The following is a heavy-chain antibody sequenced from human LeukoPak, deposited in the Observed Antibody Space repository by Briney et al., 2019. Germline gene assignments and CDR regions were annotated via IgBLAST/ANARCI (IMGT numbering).Heavy chain of an antibody. CDR1: GFTFSSYA. CDR3: ARGDYYDSSGYFDY. CDR2: ISGSGGST. J-gene: IGHJ4*02. V-gene: IGHV3-23*01. D-gene: IGHD3-22*01. Sequence: GGSLRLSCAASGFTFSSYAMSWVRQAPGKGLEWVSAISGSGGSTYYADSVKGRFTISRDNSKNSLYLQMNSLRAEDTAVYYCARGDYYDSSGYFDYWGQGTLVTVSS.